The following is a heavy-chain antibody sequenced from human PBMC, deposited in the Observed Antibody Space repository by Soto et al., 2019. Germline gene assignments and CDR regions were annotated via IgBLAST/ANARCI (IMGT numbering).Heavy chain of an antibody. D-gene: IGHD3-22*01. J-gene: IGHJ2*01. CDR3: ARRSTQYDDSGLNYYFDF. Sequence: GESLKISCEGSGYNFPNFWIGWVRQMPGKGLEWMGIIYPGDSDTRYSPSFQGQVTISADKSISTAYLQWSSLKASDTAMYYCARRSTQYDDSGLNYYFDFWGRGTLVTVSS. CDR2: IYPGDSDT. V-gene: IGHV5-51*01. CDR1: GYNFPNFW.